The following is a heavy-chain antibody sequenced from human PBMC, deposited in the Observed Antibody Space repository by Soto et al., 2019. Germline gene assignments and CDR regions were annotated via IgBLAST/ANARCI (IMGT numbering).Heavy chain of an antibody. CDR1: GLTLSNAW. CDR2: IRSKTDGGTT. V-gene: IGHV3-15*01. CDR3: STYYLSFTTDDY. J-gene: IGHJ4*02. D-gene: IGHD1-26*01. Sequence: PGGSLRLSCAASGLTLSNAWMNWVRQPPGKGLEWVGRIRSKTDGGTTDYAAPAKGRFTISRDDSNNTLYLQMNSLKTEDTAVYYCSTYYLSFTTDDYWGQGTLVTVSS.